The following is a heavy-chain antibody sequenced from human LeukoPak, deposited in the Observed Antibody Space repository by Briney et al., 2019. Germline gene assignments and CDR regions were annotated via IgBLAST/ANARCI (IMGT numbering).Heavy chain of an antibody. V-gene: IGHV3-30-3*01. Sequence: GSLRLSCAASGFTFSSYAMHWVRQAPGKGLEWVAVISYDGSNKYYADSVKGRFTISRDNYKNTLYLQMNSLRAEDTAVYYCARDLEGPYSSGWYAWYFDLWGRGTLVTVSS. J-gene: IGHJ2*01. CDR3: ARDLEGPYSSGWYAWYFDL. D-gene: IGHD6-19*01. CDR1: GFTFSSYA. CDR2: ISYDGSNK.